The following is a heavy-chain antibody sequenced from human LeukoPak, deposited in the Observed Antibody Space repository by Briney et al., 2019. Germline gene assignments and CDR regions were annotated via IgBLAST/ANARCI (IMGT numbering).Heavy chain of an antibody. V-gene: IGHV4-4*07. J-gene: IGHJ4*02. CDR1: GDSIRGFY. D-gene: IGHD3-3*01. Sequence: SETLSLTCTVSGDSIRGFYWSWVRQPAGQGLEYIGHMYISGSTTYNPSLKSRVTMSVDLAKNEVSLKLTSVTAADTAIYFCASLDGETFAHWGRGTVVLVSS. CDR2: MYISGST. CDR3: ASLDGETFAH.